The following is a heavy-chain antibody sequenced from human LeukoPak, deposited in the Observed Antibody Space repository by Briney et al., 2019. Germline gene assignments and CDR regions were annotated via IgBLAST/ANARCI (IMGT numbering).Heavy chain of an antibody. Sequence: GGSLRLSCAASGFTFSSYEMNWVRQAPGKGLEWVSYISSSGSTIYYADSVKGRFTISRDNAKNSLYLQMNSLRAEDTAVYYCARDKYRMGVLPPYYYCGMDVWGQGTTVTVSS. CDR3: ARDKYRMGVLPPYYYCGMDV. CDR1: GFTFSSYE. V-gene: IGHV3-48*03. D-gene: IGHD2-2*01. J-gene: IGHJ6*02. CDR2: ISSSGSTI.